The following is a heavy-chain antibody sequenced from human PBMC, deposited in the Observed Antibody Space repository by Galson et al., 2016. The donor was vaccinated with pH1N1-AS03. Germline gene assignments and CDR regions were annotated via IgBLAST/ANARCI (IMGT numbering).Heavy chain of an antibody. Sequence: SLRLSCAASGFTFDDYAMHWVRLAPGKGLEWVSGITWNSDSIGYADSVKGRFTISRDNAKNSMYLQMNSLRVEDTAVYYCAREYGVRNNLDFWGQGTLVTVSS. CDR3: AREYGVRNNLDF. CDR1: GFTFDDYA. D-gene: IGHD1/OR15-1a*01. V-gene: IGHV3-9*01. J-gene: IGHJ4*02. CDR2: ITWNSDSI.